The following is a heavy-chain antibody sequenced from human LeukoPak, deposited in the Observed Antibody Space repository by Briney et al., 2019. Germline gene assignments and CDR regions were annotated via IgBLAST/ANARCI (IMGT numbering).Heavy chain of an antibody. D-gene: IGHD3-16*01. CDR3: ARDRGGSAFDI. J-gene: IGHJ3*02. V-gene: IGHV3-11*04. CDR1: GFRFSDWY. CDR2: ISESGSSI. Sequence: GGSLRLSCAASGFRFSDWYMNWIRQAPGKGLEWVSYISESGSSIYYADSVKGRFTISRDNAKNSLFLQMNSLRAEDTAVYYCARDRGGSAFDIWGQGTIVTVSS.